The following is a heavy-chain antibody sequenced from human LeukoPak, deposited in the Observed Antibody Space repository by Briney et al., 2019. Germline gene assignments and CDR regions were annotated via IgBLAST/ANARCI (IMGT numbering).Heavy chain of an antibody. V-gene: IGHV3-7*01. J-gene: IGHJ5*02. Sequence: GGSLRLSCLASGFTSGNHWMTWVRQAPGKGLEWVANIKQDGSEKYYVDSVKGRFTISRDNAMNSLYLQMNSLRAEDTAVYYCAKTYYGYIWGAYPLDLWGLGTLVTVSS. CDR1: GFTSGNHW. CDR2: IKQDGSEK. D-gene: IGHD3-16*01. CDR3: AKTYYGYIWGAYPLDL.